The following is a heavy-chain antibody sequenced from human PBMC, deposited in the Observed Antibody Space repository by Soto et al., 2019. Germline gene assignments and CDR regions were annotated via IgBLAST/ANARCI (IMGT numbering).Heavy chain of an antibody. CDR3: ASKAYYYDSSGEGWFDP. CDR1: GDSVSSNNAD. D-gene: IGHD3-22*01. J-gene: IGHJ5*02. V-gene: IGHV6-1*01. CDR2: TYYRSKWYN. Sequence: PSQTLSLTCAISGDSVSSNNADWNWIRQSPSRGLEWLGRTYYRSKWYNDYAVSVKSRIIVTPDTSKNQFSLKLSSVTAADTAVYYCASKAYYYDSSGEGWFDPWGQGTLVTVSS.